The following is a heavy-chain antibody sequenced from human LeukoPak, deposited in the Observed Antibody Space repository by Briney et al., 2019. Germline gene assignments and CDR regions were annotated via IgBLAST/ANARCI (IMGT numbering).Heavy chain of an antibody. J-gene: IGHJ4*02. CDR2: ISSSGNTM. CDR3: ANCYYGSGSCFDY. CDR1: GFSFSAYE. V-gene: IGHV3-48*03. D-gene: IGHD3-10*01. Sequence: GGSLRLSCATSGFSFSAYEMNWVRQAPGKGLEWVSYISSSGNTMYYADSVKGRFTIARDNADNSVYLQMDSLRAEDTAVYYCANCYYGSGSCFDYWGQGTLVTVSS.